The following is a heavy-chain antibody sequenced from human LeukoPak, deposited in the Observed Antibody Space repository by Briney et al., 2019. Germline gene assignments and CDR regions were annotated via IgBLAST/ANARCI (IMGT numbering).Heavy chain of an antibody. Sequence: PSETLSLTCTVSGGSISSYYWSWIRQPPGKGLEWIGYIYYSGSTNYNPTLKSRVTISVDTSKNQFPLKLSSVTAADTAVYYCARDSRYGGYDLGFDYWGQGTLVTVSS. CDR2: IYYSGST. V-gene: IGHV4-59*01. J-gene: IGHJ4*02. CDR1: GGSISSYY. CDR3: ARDSRYGGYDLGFDY. D-gene: IGHD5-12*01.